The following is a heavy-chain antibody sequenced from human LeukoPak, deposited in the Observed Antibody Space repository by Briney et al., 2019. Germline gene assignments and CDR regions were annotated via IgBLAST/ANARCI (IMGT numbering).Heavy chain of an antibody. D-gene: IGHD3-22*01. CDR1: SGSMSSYY. V-gene: IGHV4-59*01. CDR3: AGGGSGYPLDY. J-gene: IGHJ4*02. CDR2: IYYTGVT. Sequence: SEALSLTCAVSSGSMSSYYWSWIRQPPGKGLGWIGYIYYTGVTNYSPSLKRRLTISLDTAMKQFSLNLRSVTAADTAMYYCAGGGSGYPLDYWGQGTLVTVSS.